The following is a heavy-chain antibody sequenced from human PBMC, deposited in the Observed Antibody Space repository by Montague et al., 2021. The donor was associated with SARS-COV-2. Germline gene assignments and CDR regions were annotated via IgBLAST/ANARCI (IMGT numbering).Heavy chain of an antibody. CDR1: GGSISSSSYY. J-gene: IGHJ6*02. Sequence: SETRSLTCTVSGGSISSSSYYWGWIRQPPGKGLEWIGSIYYSGSTYYNPSLKSRVTISVDTSKNQFSLKLSSVTAADTVVYYCARHYGVVVPAAIYYHYGMDVWGQGTTVTVSS. CDR2: IYYSGST. CDR3: ARHYGVVVPAAIYYHYGMDV. V-gene: IGHV4-39*01. D-gene: IGHD2-2*02.